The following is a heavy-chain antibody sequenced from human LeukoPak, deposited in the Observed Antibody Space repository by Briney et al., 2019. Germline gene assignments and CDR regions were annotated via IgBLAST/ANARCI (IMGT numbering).Heavy chain of an antibody. Sequence: GGSLRLSCAASGFTFSTHAMNWVRQAPGKGLEWVAIIKQDGSEKYYVDSVQGRFTISRDNAKNSLYLQMNSLRAEDTAVYYCAREMAASGWYGSYYYGMDVWGQGTTVTVSS. V-gene: IGHV3-7*01. D-gene: IGHD6-19*01. CDR1: GFTFSTHA. CDR3: AREMAASGWYGSYYYGMDV. J-gene: IGHJ6*02. CDR2: IKQDGSEK.